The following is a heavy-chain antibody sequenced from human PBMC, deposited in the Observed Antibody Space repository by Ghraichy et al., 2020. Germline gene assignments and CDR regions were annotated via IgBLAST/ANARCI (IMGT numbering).Heavy chain of an antibody. CDR2: INHSGST. CDR3: ARRPEPGDVYDSPTGSFDY. V-gene: IGHV4-34*01. CDR1: GGSFSGYY. J-gene: IGHJ4*02. D-gene: IGHD3-22*01. Sequence: SETLSLTCAVYGGSFSGYYWSWIRQPPGKGLEWIGEINHSGSTNYNPSLKSRVTISVDTSKNQFSLKLSSVTAADTAVYYCARRPEPGDVYDSPTGSFDYWGQGTLVTVSS.